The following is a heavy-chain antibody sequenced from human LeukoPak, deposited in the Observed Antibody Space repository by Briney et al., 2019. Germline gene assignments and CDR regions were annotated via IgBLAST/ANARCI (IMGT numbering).Heavy chain of an antibody. CDR3: ARWAFGEYYFDY. D-gene: IGHD3-10*01. V-gene: IGHV4-59*01. J-gene: IGHJ4*02. CDR1: GGSISSYY. CDR2: IYYSGST. Sequence: SETLSLTCTVSGGSISSYYWSWIRQPPGKGLEWIGYIYYSGSTNYNPSLKSRVTISVDTSKNQFSLKLSSVTAADTAVYYCARWAFGEYYFDYWGQGTLVTVSS.